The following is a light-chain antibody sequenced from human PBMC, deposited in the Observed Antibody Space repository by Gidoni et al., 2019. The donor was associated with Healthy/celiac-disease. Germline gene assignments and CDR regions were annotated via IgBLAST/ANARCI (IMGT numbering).Light chain of an antibody. J-gene: IGKJ2*01. CDR3: QQFGS. CDR1: QSVSSSY. V-gene: IGKV3-20*01. CDR2: GAS. Sequence: EIVLTQSPGTLSLSPGERATLSCRASQSVSSSYLAWYQQKPGQAPRLLIYGASSRATGIPDRFSGSGSGTDFTLTISRLEPEDFAGYYCQQFGSFXQXTKLEIK.